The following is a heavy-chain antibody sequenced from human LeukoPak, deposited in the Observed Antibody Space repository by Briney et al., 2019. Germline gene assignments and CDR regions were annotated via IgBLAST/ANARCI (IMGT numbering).Heavy chain of an antibody. V-gene: IGHV4-61*01. J-gene: IGHJ4*02. Sequence: SETLSLTCTVSGGSVSSGNYYWSWIRQPPGKGLEWIGYIYYSGSTNYNPSLKSRVTISVDTSKNQFSLKLSSVTAADTAVYYCARVPEEGDGYNYVPYYFDYWGQGTLVTVSS. CDR3: ARVPEEGDGYNYVPYYFDY. D-gene: IGHD5-24*01. CDR2: IYYSGST. CDR1: GGSVSSGNYY.